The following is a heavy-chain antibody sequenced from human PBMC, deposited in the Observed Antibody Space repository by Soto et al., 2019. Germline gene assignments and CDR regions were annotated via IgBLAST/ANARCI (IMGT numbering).Heavy chain of an antibody. V-gene: IGHV4-59*01. CDR2: IYYSGST. Sequence: SETLSLTCTVSGGSISSYYWSWIRQPPGKGLVWIGYIYYSGSTNYNPSLKSRVTISVDTSKNQFSLKLSSVTAADTAVYYCARLYCSGGSCYWFDPWGQGTLVTVSS. D-gene: IGHD2-15*01. CDR3: ARLYCSGGSCYWFDP. J-gene: IGHJ5*02. CDR1: GGSISSYY.